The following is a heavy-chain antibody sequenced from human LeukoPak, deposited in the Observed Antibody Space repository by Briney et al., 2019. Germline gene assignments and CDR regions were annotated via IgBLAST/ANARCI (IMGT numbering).Heavy chain of an antibody. CDR1: GGSVSSGSYY. CDR3: ASSGYDLSGFDY. Sequence: SETLSLTCTVSGGSVSSGSYYRSWIRQPPGKGLEWIGYIYYSGSTNYNPSLKSRVTISVDTSKNQFSLKLSSVTAADTAVYYCASSGYDLSGFDYWGQGTLVTVSS. D-gene: IGHD5-12*01. J-gene: IGHJ4*02. CDR2: IYYSGST. V-gene: IGHV4-61*01.